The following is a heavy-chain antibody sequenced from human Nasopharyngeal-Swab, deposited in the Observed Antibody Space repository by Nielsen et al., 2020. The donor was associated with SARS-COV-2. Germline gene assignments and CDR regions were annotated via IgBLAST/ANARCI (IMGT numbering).Heavy chain of an antibody. CDR3: ATLGGNPPHRGYYYYGMDV. CDR1: GFTFDDYA. CDR2: IIWNSSSI. D-gene: IGHD4-23*01. V-gene: IGHV3-9*01. Sequence: GGSLRLSCAASGFTFDDYAMHWVRQAPGKGLEWVSGIIWNSSSIGYADSVKGRFTISRDNAKHSLYLQMNSLRAEDTALYYCATLGGNPPHRGYYYYGMDVWGQGTTVTVSS. J-gene: IGHJ6*02.